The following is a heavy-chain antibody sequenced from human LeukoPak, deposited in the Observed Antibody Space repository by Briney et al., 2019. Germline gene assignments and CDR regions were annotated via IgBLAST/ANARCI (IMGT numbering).Heavy chain of an antibody. CDR1: GGSISSYY. J-gene: IGHJ4*02. D-gene: IGHD3-22*01. Sequence: KPSETLSLTCTVSGGSISSYYWSWIRQPAGKGLEWIGRIYTSGSTNYNPSLKSRVTMSVDTSKNQFSLKLSSVAAADRAVYYCARGRYYYDSSGYYYYWGQGTLVTVSS. CDR2: IYTSGST. CDR3: ARGRYYYDSSGYYYY. V-gene: IGHV4-4*07.